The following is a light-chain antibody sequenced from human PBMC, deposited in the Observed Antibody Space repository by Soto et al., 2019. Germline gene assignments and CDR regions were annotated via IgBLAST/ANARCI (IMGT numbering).Light chain of an antibody. CDR1: QTINNY. J-gene: IGKJ1*01. CDR2: AAS. V-gene: IGKV1-39*01. CDR3: QQGYITACT. Sequence: DIQMTQSPPSLSASVGDRVTITCRASQTINNYVNWYQHKPGKAPKVLIYAASSLQSGVPSRFSGSGSGTDFSLTISSLQPEDFATYYCQQGYITACTCGQGTKVDIK.